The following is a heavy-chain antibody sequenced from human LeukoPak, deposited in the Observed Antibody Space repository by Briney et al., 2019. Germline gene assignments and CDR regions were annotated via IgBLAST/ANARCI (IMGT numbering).Heavy chain of an antibody. CDR3: AKGGELRRFDY. D-gene: IGHD1-26*01. J-gene: IGHJ4*02. V-gene: IGHV3-23*01. CDR1: GFIFSNYA. Sequence: PGGSLRLSCAASGFIFSNYAMTWVRQAPGKGLEWVSVISASGGSTYYADSLKGRFTISRDNSKNTLHLQMNSLRAEDTAVYYCAKGGELRRFDYWGQGTLVTVSS. CDR2: ISASGGST.